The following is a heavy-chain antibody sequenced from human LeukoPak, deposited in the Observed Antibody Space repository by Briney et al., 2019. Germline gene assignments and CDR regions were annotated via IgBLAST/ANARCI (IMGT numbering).Heavy chain of an antibody. CDR1: GYTFTGYY. V-gene: IGHV1-2*02. D-gene: IGHD6-19*01. CDR3: ARGVYSSGWYDDY. Sequence: ASVKVSCKASGYTFTGYYMHWVRQAPGQGFEWMGWINPNSGGTNYAQKFQGRVTMTRDTSISTAYMELSRLRSDDTAVYYCARGVYSSGWYDDYWGQGTLVTVSS. CDR2: INPNSGGT. J-gene: IGHJ4*02.